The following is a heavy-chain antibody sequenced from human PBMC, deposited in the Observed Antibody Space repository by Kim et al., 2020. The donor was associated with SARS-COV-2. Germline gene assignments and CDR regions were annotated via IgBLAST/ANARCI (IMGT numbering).Heavy chain of an antibody. Sequence: SVKVSCKASGGTFSSYAISWVRQAPGQGLEWMGGIIPIFGTANYAQKFQGRVTITADESTSTAYMELSSLRSEDTAVYYRARVPYDSSGYYGGPIDYWGQGTLVSVSS. V-gene: IGHV1-69*13. D-gene: IGHD3-22*01. J-gene: IGHJ4*02. CDR3: ARVPYDSSGYYGGPIDY. CDR2: IIPIFGTA. CDR1: GGTFSSYA.